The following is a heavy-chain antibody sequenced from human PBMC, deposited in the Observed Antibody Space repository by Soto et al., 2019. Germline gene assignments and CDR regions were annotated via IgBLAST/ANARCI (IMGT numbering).Heavy chain of an antibody. CDR2: MYSSGST. Sequence: PSETLSLTCPVSGGSISSYYWSWIRQPPGKGLEWIVYMYSSGSTNYNPSLKSRVTISVDTSKNQFSLKLSSVTAADTAVYYCARGRNYGYRIEPRAWGQGTLVTVSS. CDR1: GGSISSYY. V-gene: IGHV4-59*01. CDR3: ARGRNYGYRIEPRA. D-gene: IGHD4-4*01. J-gene: IGHJ5*02.